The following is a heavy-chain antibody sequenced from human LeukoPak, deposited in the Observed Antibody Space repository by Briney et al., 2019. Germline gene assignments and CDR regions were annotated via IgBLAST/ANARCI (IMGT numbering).Heavy chain of an antibody. V-gene: IGHV3-74*01. CDR1: GFTFSSYW. Sequence: GGSLRLSCVASGFTFSSYWMHWVRQDPRKGLVWVSRINGDGRNINYADSVRGRFTISRDNAKNTLYLQMNSLRAEDTAVYYCARSYSGSYSGWFDPWGQGTLVTVSS. CDR3: ARSYSGSYSGWFDP. D-gene: IGHD1-26*01. CDR2: INGDGRNI. J-gene: IGHJ5*02.